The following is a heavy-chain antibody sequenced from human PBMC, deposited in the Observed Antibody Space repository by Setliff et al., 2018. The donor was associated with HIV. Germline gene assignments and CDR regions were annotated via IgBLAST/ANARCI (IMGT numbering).Heavy chain of an antibody. CDR1: GGSFSVYH. Sequence: SETLSLTCAVYGGSFSVYHWSWIRQPPGKGLEWIGEINHSGSTKYNPSLKSRVTISVDTSKNQFSLKLRSVTAADTAVYYCGRLSDTAMASFDSWGQGTQVTVSS. D-gene: IGHD5-18*01. CDR3: GRLSDTAMASFDS. CDR2: INHSGST. V-gene: IGHV4-34*01. J-gene: IGHJ4*02.